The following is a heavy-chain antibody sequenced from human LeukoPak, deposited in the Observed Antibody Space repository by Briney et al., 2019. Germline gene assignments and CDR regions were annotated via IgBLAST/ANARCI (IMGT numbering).Heavy chain of an antibody. CDR1: GGSISSGIYY. CDR2: IYYSGRT. V-gene: IGHV4-39*07. J-gene: IGHJ2*01. D-gene: IGHD3-10*01. CDR3: ARVWGSGSYYNWDWYFDL. Sequence: PSETLSLTCTVSGGSISSGIYYWGWIRQPPGKGLEWIGTIYYSGRTYYNPSLKSRVTISVDTSKNQFSLKLSSVTAADTAVYYCARVWGSGSYYNWDWYFDLWGRGTLVTVSS.